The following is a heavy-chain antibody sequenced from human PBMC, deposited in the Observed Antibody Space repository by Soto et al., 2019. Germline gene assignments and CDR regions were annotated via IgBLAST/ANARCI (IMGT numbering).Heavy chain of an antibody. Sequence: QVQLVESGGGVVQPGRSLRLSCAASGFTFSSYGMHWVRQAPGKGLEWVAVISYDGSNKYYADSVKGRFTISSDNXKNTLSVQRNGRRAEDRDGYYCAQAIACYCYGMDGWGQGPTVTVS. D-gene: IGHD2-21*01. V-gene: IGHV3-30*03. CDR2: ISYDGSNK. CDR1: GFTFSSYG. CDR3: AQAIACYCYGMDG. J-gene: IGHJ6*02.